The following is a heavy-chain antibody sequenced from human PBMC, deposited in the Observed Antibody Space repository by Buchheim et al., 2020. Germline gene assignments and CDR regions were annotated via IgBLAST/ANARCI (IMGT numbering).Heavy chain of an antibody. CDR3: ARGRVHYYYYYGMDV. V-gene: IGHV4-34*01. J-gene: IGHJ6*02. CDR2: INHSGST. CDR1: GGSFSGYY. Sequence: QVQLQQWGAGLLKPSETLSLTCAVYGGSFSGYYWSWIRQPPGKGLEWIGEINHSGSTNYNPSLKSRVTISVDTSKNQFSLKLSSVTAADTAVYYCARGRVHYYYYYGMDVWGQGTT.